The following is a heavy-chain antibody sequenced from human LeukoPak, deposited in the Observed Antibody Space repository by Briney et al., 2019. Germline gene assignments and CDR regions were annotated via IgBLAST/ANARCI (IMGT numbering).Heavy chain of an antibody. Sequence: SETLSLTCAVYGGSFSGYYWSWIRQPPGKGLEWIGEINRSGSTNYNPSLKSRVTISVDTSKNQFSLKLSSVTAADTAVYYCAIHIVVVPAAKKKNWFDPWGQGTLVTVSS. V-gene: IGHV4-34*01. D-gene: IGHD2-2*01. CDR3: AIHIVVVPAAKKKNWFDP. CDR2: INRSGST. J-gene: IGHJ5*02. CDR1: GGSFSGYY.